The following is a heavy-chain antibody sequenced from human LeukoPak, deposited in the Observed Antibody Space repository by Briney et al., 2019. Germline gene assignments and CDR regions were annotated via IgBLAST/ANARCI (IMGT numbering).Heavy chain of an antibody. V-gene: IGHV3-23*01. Sequence: PGGSLRLSCAASGFTFNSSAMSCLRQAPGQGLEWVSSITAAGGGANYPDSVKGRFTISRDNSKNTLYLQMNSLRAEDTAIYYCAKDGDWRPAADWGQGTLVTVSS. CDR3: AKDGDWRPAAD. J-gene: IGHJ4*02. D-gene: IGHD2-2*01. CDR1: GFTFNSSA. CDR2: ITAAGGGA.